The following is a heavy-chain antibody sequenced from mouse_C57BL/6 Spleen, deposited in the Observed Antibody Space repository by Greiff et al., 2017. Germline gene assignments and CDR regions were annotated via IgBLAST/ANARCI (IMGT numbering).Heavy chain of an antibody. CDR3: AKTLPNRDYAMDY. V-gene: IGHV2-5*01. D-gene: IGHD6-1*01. J-gene: IGHJ4*01. Sequence: VQLVESGPGLVQPSQSLSITCTVSGFSLTSSGVHWVRQSPGKGLEWLGVIWRGGSTDYNAAFMSRLSITKDNSKSQVFFKMNSLQADDTAIYYWAKTLPNRDYAMDYWGQGTSVTVSS. CDR2: IWRGGST. CDR1: GFSLTSSG.